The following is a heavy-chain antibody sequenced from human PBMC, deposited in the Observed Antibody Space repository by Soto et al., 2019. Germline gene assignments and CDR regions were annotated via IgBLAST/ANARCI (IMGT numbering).Heavy chain of an antibody. J-gene: IGHJ5*02. V-gene: IGHV1-69*01. CDR3: ARARFSSTTVGKYNWFDP. Sequence: VQLVQSGAEVKQPGSSVKVSCKASGGTFSSYAISWVRQAPGQGLEWMGGIIPIFGTANYAQKFQGRVTITADESTSTAYMELSSLRSEDTAVYYCARARFSSTTVGKYNWFDPWGQGTLVTVSS. CDR1: GGTFSSYA. CDR2: IIPIFGTA. D-gene: IGHD4-4*01.